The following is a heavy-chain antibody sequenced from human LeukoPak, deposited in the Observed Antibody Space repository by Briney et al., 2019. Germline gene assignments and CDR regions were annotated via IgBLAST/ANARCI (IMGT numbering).Heavy chain of an antibody. J-gene: IGHJ4*02. Sequence: GESLKISCKGFGYSFSSYWIAWVRQMPGKGLEWMGIIYPVDSDTRYSPSFQGQVTISADKSINTAYLQWSSLKASDTAMYYCARRYDNTGYYVYWGQGTLVTVSS. V-gene: IGHV5-51*01. CDR1: GYSFSSYW. CDR2: IYPVDSDT. CDR3: ARRYDNTGYYVY. D-gene: IGHD3-22*01.